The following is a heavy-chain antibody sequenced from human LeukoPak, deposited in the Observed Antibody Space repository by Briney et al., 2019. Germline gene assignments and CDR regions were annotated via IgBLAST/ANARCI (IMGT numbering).Heavy chain of an antibody. CDR3: ARATNGWYIY. J-gene: IGHJ4*02. V-gene: IGHV4-34*01. CDR1: GGSFSGYY. D-gene: IGHD6-19*01. Sequence: PSETLSLTCAVYGGSFSGYYWSWIRQPPGKGLEWIGEINHSGSTNYNPSLKSRVTISVDKSKNQFSLKLSSVTAADTAVYYCARATNGWYIYWGQGTLVTVSS. CDR2: INHSGST.